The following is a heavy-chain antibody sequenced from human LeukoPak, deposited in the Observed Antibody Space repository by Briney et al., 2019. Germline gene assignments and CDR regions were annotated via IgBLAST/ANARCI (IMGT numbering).Heavy chain of an antibody. J-gene: IGHJ4*02. CDR2: ISSSSSTI. V-gene: IGHV3-48*02. D-gene: IGHD3-10*01. Sequence: GRSLRLSCAASAFTFSSYSMNWVRQAPGKVLEWVSYISSSSSTIYYAESVKGRFTISRDNDKNSLYLQMNSMSDEDTAVYYCARDDYYGYRWGQGTLVTVSS. CDR3: ARDDYYGYR. CDR1: AFTFSSYS.